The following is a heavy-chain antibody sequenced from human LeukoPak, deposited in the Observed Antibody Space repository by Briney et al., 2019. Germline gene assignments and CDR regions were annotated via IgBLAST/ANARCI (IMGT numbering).Heavy chain of an antibody. V-gene: IGHV1-69*13. Sequence: SVKVSCKASGGTFSSYAISWVRQAPGQGLEWMGGIIPIFGTANYAQKFQGRVTITADESTSTAYMELSSLRSEDTAVYYCAKVTYYYDSSGYYNGGYYYYYSMDVWGQGTTVTVSS. CDR2: IIPIFGTA. J-gene: IGHJ6*02. CDR1: GGTFSSYA. D-gene: IGHD3-22*01. CDR3: AKVTYYYDSSGYYNGGYYYYYSMDV.